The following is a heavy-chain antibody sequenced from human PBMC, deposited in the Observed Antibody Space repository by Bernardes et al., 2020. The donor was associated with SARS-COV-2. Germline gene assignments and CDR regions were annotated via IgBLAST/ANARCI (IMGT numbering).Heavy chain of an antibody. CDR3: ARGSIGDRLAT. V-gene: IGHV4-34*01. CDR1: GGSFSGYF. CDR2: INQSGGT. Sequence: SETLSLTCDVYGGSFSGYFWTWIRKPPGKGLEWIAEINQSGGTSYHPSLKRRVTILVDTSMNHFSLKLTSVTAADTAVYYCARGSIGDRLATWGQGTLVTVSS. J-gene: IGHJ5*02. D-gene: IGHD3-3*01.